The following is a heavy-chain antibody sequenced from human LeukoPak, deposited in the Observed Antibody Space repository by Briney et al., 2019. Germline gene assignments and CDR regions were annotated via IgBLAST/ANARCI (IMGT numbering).Heavy chain of an antibody. CDR1: GFTFNSYW. J-gene: IGHJ5*02. CDR2: IKQDGSEN. CDR3: ARDSTGYGYEEWS. V-gene: IGHV3-7*01. D-gene: IGHD5-18*01. Sequence: PGGSLRLSCAASGFTFNSYWMSWVRQAPGKGLEWVANIKQDGSENFYVDSVKGRFTISRDNAKNSLYLQMNSLRADDTAVYYCARDSTGYGYEEWSWGQGTLVTVSS.